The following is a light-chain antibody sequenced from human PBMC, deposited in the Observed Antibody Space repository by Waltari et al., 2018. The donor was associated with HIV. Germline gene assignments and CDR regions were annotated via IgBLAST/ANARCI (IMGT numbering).Light chain of an antibody. J-gene: IGLJ2*01. Sequence: VSWTVDHPGDAPKLILFDVNRRPSGISDRFSGSKSGNTASLTISWLQADDEADYFCSSYVGSARLFGGGTKVTVL. CDR2: DVN. CDR3: SSYVGSARL. V-gene: IGLV2-11*01.